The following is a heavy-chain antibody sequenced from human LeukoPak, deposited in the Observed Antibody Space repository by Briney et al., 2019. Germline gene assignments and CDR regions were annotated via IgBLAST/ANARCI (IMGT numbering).Heavy chain of an antibody. CDR1: GGSVSSNSAA. CDR2: TYYRSKWYN. V-gene: IGHV6-1*01. D-gene: IGHD1-26*01. Sequence: SQTLSLTCAISGGSVSSNSAAWNWIRQSPSRGLEWLGRTYYRSKWYNDYAVSVKSRITINPDTSKNQFSLQLNSVTPENTAVYYCARLWEPLYYFDYWGQGTLVTVSS. CDR3: ARLWEPLYYFDY. J-gene: IGHJ4*02.